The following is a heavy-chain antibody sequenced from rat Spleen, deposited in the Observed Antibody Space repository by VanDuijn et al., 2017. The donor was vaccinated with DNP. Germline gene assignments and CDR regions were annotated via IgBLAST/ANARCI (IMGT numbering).Heavy chain of an antibody. D-gene: IGHD5-1*01. CDR3: VRVNWVPDY. CDR1: GFPFSYYS. Sequence: EVLMVESVGDLVQPGRSLILPCVASGFPFSYYSMTWLRPAPGKGLEWVASITTSGDSTYSPDSVKGRFTISRDNAKNTLYLQMNSLRSEDTATYYCVRVNWVPDYWGQGVMVTVSP. CDR2: ITTSGDST. J-gene: IGHJ2*01. V-gene: IGHV5-31*01.